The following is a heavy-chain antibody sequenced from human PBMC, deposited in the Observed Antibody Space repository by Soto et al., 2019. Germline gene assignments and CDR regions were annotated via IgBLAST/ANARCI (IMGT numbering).Heavy chain of an antibody. CDR1: GFTFSTYS. J-gene: IGHJ4*02. V-gene: IGHV3-48*01. CDR2: ISSSSKTI. D-gene: IGHD6-19*01. Sequence: PGGSLRLSCAASGFTFSTYSMNWVRQAPGKGLEWVSYISSSSKTIYYADSVKGRFAISRDNAKNSLYLQMNSLRAEDTAVYYCARDRWWLVHWGQGTLVTVSS. CDR3: ARDRWWLVH.